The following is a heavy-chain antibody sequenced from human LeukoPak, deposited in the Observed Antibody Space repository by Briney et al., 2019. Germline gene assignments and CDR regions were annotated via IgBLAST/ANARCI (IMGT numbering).Heavy chain of an antibody. J-gene: IGHJ4*02. Sequence: SETLSLTCAVSGGSISTNNWWSWVRQSPVRGLEWIGEIHHTGNTKYNPSLKSRVTISLDKSKNQFSLNLKSVTAADTAVYYCGLDYYDSSGYNWGQGTLVTVSS. CDR2: IHHTGNT. V-gene: IGHV4-4*02. D-gene: IGHD3-22*01. CDR1: GGSISTNNW. CDR3: GLDYYDSSGYN.